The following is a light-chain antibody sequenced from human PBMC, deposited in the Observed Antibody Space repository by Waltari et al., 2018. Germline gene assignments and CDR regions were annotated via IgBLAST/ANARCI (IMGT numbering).Light chain of an antibody. CDR2: DVS. CDR3: SSYISSDTLEL. V-gene: IGLV2-14*03. J-gene: IGLJ2*01. CDR1: SSDVGGYQY. Sequence: QSALTQPASVSGSPGQSITISCTGTSSDVGGYQYVSWYQQHPGKAPKLIIFDVSNRPSGVSSRFSGSKSGNTASLTISGLQAQDEADYYCSSYISSDTLELFGGGTSLTVL.